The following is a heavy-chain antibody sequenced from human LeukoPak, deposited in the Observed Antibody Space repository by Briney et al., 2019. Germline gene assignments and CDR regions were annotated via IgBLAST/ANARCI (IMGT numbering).Heavy chain of an antibody. V-gene: IGHV3-33*01. J-gene: IGHJ4*02. D-gene: IGHD2-2*01. CDR1: GFTFSSYG. CDR3: ARACSTSCSIY. Sequence: PGGSLRLSCAASGFTFSSYGMHWVRQAPGKGLEWVAVIWYDGSNKYYADSVKGRFTISRDNSKNTLYLQMNSLRAEDTAVYYCARACSTSCSIYWGQGTLVTVSS. CDR2: IWYDGSNK.